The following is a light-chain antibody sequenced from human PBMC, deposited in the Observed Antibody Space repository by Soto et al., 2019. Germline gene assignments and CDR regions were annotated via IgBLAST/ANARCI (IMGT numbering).Light chain of an antibody. CDR3: MQALQTPIT. J-gene: IGKJ5*01. CDR2: LGS. Sequence: DIWMTQSPRGLPVTPGEPASSSCRSSQRLLHSNGYNYLDWYLQKPGQSPQLLIYLGSNRASGVPDRFSGSGSGTDFTLKISRVEAEDVGVYYCMQALQTPITFGQGTRREIK. CDR1: QRLLHSNGYNY. V-gene: IGKV2-28*01.